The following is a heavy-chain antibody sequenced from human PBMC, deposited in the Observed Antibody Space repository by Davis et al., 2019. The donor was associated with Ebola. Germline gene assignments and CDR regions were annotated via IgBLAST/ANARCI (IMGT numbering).Heavy chain of an antibody. CDR1: GGSVSSGSYY. J-gene: IGHJ6*02. Sequence: PGGSLRLSCTVSGGSVSSGSYYWSWIRQPPGKGLEWIGYIYYSGSTNYNPSLKSRVTISVDTSKNQFSLKLSSVTAADTAVYYCARDRAYYDSSGYYYPYGMDVWGQGTTVTVSS. CDR3: ARDRAYYDSSGYYYPYGMDV. CDR2: IYYSGST. D-gene: IGHD3-22*01. V-gene: IGHV4-61*01.